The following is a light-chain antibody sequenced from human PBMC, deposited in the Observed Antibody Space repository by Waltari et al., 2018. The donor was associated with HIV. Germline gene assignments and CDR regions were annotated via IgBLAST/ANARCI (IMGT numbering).Light chain of an antibody. CDR1: TPNVGSNF. CDR2: RDN. J-gene: IGLJ2*01. CDR3: SSYAGSNNYVV. Sequence: QSVLTQPPSASGTPGQRVTISCSGTTPNVGSNFVSWYQQLPGTAPKLLIYRDNRRPSGVPDRFSGSKSGNTASLTVSGLQAEDEADYYCSSYAGSNNYVVFGGGTKLTVL. V-gene: IGLV1-47*01.